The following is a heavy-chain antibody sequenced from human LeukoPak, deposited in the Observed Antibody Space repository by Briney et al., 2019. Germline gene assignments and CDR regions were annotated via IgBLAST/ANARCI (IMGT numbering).Heavy chain of an antibody. CDR1: GFTFSSYE. D-gene: IGHD5-18*01. Sequence: PGGSLRLSCAASGFTFSSYEMNWVRQAPGKGLEWVSYISSSGSTIYYADSVKGRFTISRDNAKNSLYLQMNSLRAEDTAVYYCARYRAERTATPNDAFDIWGQGTMVTVSS. J-gene: IGHJ3*02. CDR3: ARYRAERTATPNDAFDI. V-gene: IGHV3-48*03. CDR2: ISSSGSTI.